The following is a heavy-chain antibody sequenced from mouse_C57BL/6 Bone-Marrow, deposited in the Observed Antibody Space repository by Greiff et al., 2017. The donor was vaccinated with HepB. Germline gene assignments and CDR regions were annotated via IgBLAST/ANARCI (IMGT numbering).Heavy chain of an antibody. J-gene: IGHJ3*01. CDR2: FSNLAYSI. Sequence: EVKLVESGGGLVQPGGSLKLSCAASGFTFSDYGMAWVRQAPRKGPEWVAFFSNLAYSIYYADTVTGRFTISRENAKNTLYLEMSSLRSEDTAMYYCARQDSNYGFAYWGQGTLVTVSA. V-gene: IGHV5-15*01. CDR1: GFTFSDYG. CDR3: ARQDSNYGFAY. D-gene: IGHD2-5*01.